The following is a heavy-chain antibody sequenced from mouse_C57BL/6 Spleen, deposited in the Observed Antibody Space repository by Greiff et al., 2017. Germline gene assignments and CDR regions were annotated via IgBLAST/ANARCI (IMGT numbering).Heavy chain of an antibody. CDR2: IYPGSGNT. Sequence: VKLVESGAELVRPGASVKLSCKASGYTFTDYYINWVKQRPGQGLEWIARIYPGSGNTYYNEKFKGKATLTAEKSSSTDYMQLSSLTSEDSAVYFCAREGIYYDYDGVMDYWGQGTSVTVSS. J-gene: IGHJ4*01. CDR1: GYTFTDYY. D-gene: IGHD2-4*01. V-gene: IGHV1-76*01. CDR3: AREGIYYDYDGVMDY.